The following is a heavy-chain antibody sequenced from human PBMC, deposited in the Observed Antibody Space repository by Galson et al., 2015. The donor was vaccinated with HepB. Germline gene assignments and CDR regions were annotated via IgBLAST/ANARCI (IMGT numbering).Heavy chain of an antibody. V-gene: IGHV3-7*03. D-gene: IGHD3-22*01. J-gene: IGHJ4*02. CDR1: GFTFSSYW. CDR3: ARDLYRHYYDSSCYYLDY. Sequence: SLRLSCAASGFTFSSYWMSWVRQAPGKGLEWVANIKQDGSEKYYVDSVKGRFTISRDNAKNSLYLQMNSLRAEDTAVYYCARDLYRHYYDSSCYYLDYWGQGTLVTVSS. CDR2: IKQDGSEK.